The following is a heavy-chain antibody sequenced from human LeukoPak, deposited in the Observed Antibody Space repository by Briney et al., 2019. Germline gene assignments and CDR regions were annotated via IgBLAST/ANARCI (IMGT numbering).Heavy chain of an antibody. CDR2: ISYDGSNK. Sequence: RRSLRLSCAASGFPFSSYGMHWVRQAPGKGLEWVAVISYDGSNKYYADSVKGRFTISRDNSKNTLYLQMNSLRAEDTAVYYCAREGSPGAFDIWGQGTMVTVSS. CDR1: GFPFSSYG. V-gene: IGHV3-33*08. D-gene: IGHD1-26*01. J-gene: IGHJ3*02. CDR3: AREGSPGAFDI.